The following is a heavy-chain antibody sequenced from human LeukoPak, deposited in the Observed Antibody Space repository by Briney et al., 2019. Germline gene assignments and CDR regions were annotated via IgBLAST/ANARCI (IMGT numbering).Heavy chain of an antibody. CDR1: GFTFSSNW. D-gene: IGHD4-17*01. CDR3: ATDYYGAPIDY. CDR2: IKQDGSEK. J-gene: IGHJ4*02. Sequence: GGSLRLSCAASGFTFSSNWMSWVRQAPGKGLEWVANIKQDGSEKYYVDSVKGRFTISRDNAKNSLYLQMNSLRAEDTAVYYCATDYYGAPIDYWGQGTLVTVSS. V-gene: IGHV3-7*01.